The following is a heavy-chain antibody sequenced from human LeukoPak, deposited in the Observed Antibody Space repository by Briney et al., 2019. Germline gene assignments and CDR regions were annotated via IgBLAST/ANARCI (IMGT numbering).Heavy chain of an antibody. CDR2: ISYDGSNK. CDR3: AKEYYYGSGSSVGFFDY. CDR1: GFTFSSYG. V-gene: IGHV3-30*18. J-gene: IGHJ4*02. Sequence: GGSLRLSCAASGFTFSSYGMHWFRQAPGKGLEWVAVISYDGSNKYYADSVKGRFTISRDNSKNTLYLQMNSLRAEDTAVYYCAKEYYYGSGSSVGFFDYWGQGTLVTVSS. D-gene: IGHD3-10*01.